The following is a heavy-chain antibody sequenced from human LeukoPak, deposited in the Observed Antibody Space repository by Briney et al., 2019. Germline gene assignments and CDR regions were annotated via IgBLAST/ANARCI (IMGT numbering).Heavy chain of an antibody. CDR1: GGSISSGSYY. Sequence: PSETLSLTCTVSGGSISSGSYYWSWIRQPAGKGLEWIGHIYTSGSTNYNPSLKSRVTISVDTSKNQFSLKLSSVIAADTAMYYCARCSSTSRPWVWGQGTLVTVSS. D-gene: IGHD2-2*01. CDR2: IYTSGST. V-gene: IGHV4-61*09. CDR3: ARCSSTSRPWV. J-gene: IGHJ4*02.